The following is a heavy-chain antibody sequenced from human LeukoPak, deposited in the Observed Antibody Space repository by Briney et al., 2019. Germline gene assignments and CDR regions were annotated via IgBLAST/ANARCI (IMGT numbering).Heavy chain of an antibody. CDR1: GYTFTSYA. D-gene: IGHD3-10*01. CDR3: ARGEVWFDP. CDR2: INPNSGGT. Sequence: GASVKVSCKASGYTFTSYAMNWVRQARGQGLEWMGWINPNSGGTNYAQKFQGRVTMTRDTSISTAYMELSRLRSDDTAVYYCARGEVWFDPWGQGTLVTVSS. J-gene: IGHJ5*02. V-gene: IGHV1-2*02.